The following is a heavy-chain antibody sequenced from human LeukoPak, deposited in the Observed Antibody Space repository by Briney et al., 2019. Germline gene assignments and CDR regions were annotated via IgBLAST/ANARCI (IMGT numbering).Heavy chain of an antibody. D-gene: IGHD3-22*01. CDR1: GGTFSSYA. Sequence: ASVKVSCKASGGTFSSYAISWVRQAPGQGLEWMGGIIPIFGTANYAQKFQGRVTITADESTSTAYMELSSLRSEDTAVYYCAREGSGYPNPFDYWGQGTLVTVSS. CDR3: AREGSGYPNPFDY. CDR2: IIPIFGTA. J-gene: IGHJ4*02. V-gene: IGHV1-69*01.